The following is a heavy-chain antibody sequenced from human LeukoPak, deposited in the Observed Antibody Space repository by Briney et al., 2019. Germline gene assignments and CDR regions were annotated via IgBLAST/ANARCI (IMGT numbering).Heavy chain of an antibody. CDR2: IYYSGST. V-gene: IGHV4-59*01. J-gene: IGHJ4*02. D-gene: IGHD3-10*01. Sequence: SETLSLTCTVSGGFISSFYWSWIRQPPGKGLEWIGYIYYSGSTNYNPSLKSRVTISVDTSKNQFSLKLSSVTAADTAVYYCARGEYTMAFDYWGQGTLVTVSS. CDR3: ARGEYTMAFDY. CDR1: GGFISSFY.